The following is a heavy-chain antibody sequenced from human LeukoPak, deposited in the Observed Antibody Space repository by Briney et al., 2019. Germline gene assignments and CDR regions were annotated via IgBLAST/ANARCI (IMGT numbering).Heavy chain of an antibody. CDR1: GFTFSSYG. D-gene: IGHD3-10*01. Sequence: GGSLRLSCAASGFTFSSYGMHWVRQAPGKGLEWVAVIWYDGSNKYYADSVKGRFTISRDNSKNTLYLQMNSLKIEDTAVYYCVRELSGSFDYWGQGTLVTVSS. V-gene: IGHV3-33*01. J-gene: IGHJ4*02. CDR2: IWYDGSNK. CDR3: VRELSGSFDY.